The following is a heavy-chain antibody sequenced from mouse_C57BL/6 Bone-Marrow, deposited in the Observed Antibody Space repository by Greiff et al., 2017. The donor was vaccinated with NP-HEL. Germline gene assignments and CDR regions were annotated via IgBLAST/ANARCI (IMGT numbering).Heavy chain of an antibody. D-gene: IGHD4-1*01. CDR3: ARRTGVYYFDY. Sequence: QVQLQQSGAELARPGASVKLSCKASGYTFTSYGISWVKQRTGQGLEWIGEIYPRSGNTYYNEKFKGKATLTADKSSSTAYMELLSLTSEDSAVYFCARRTGVYYFDYWGQGTTLTVSS. V-gene: IGHV1-81*01. CDR2: IYPRSGNT. CDR1: GYTFTSYG. J-gene: IGHJ2*01.